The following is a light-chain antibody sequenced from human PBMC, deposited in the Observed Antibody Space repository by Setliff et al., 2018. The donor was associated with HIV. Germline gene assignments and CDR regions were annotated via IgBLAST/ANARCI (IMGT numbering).Light chain of an antibody. CDR1: SSDVGGYNY. J-gene: IGLJ1*01. CDR3: CSYAGSPRV. CDR2: DVS. V-gene: IGLV2-11*01. Sequence: HSALTQPRSVSGSPGQSVTISCTGTSSDVGGYNYVSWYQQHPGKAPKLMIYDVSKRPSGVPDRFSGSKSGNTASLTISGLQTEDEADYYCCSYAGSPRVFGTGTKVTVL.